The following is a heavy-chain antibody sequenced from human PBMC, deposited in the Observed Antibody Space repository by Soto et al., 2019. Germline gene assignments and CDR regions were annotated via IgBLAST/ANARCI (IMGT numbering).Heavy chain of an antibody. J-gene: IGHJ2*01. CDR3: ARGPDIVVVVAARDLGYFDL. Sequence: QVQLVHSGAEVKKPGSSVKVSCKASGGTFSSYTISWVRQAPGQGLEWMGRIIPILGIANYAQKFQGRVTITADKSTSTAYMELSSLRSEDTAVYYCARGPDIVVVVAARDLGYFDLWGRGTLVTVSS. D-gene: IGHD2-15*01. CDR2: IIPILGIA. CDR1: GGTFSSYT. V-gene: IGHV1-69*02.